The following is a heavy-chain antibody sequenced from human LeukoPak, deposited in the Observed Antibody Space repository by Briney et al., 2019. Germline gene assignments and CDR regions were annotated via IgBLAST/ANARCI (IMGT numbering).Heavy chain of an antibody. V-gene: IGHV1-2*02. CDR3: AREGYYDTSPQFDY. J-gene: IGHJ4*02. CDR1: GYTFTGYY. D-gene: IGHD3-22*01. CDR2: INPNSGGT. Sequence: GASVKVSCTASGYTFTGYYMHWVRQAPGQGLEWMGWINPNSGGTNYAQKFQGRVTMTRDTSISTAYMELSRLRSDDTAVYYCAREGYYDTSPQFDYWGQGTLVTVSS.